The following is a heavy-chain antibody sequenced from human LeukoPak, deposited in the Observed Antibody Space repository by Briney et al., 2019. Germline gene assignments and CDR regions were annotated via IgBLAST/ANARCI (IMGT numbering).Heavy chain of an antibody. CDR3: AELGITMIGGV. V-gene: IGHV3-23*01. Sequence: PGGSLRLSCAASGFTFSSYGMNWVRQAPGKGLEWVSVISGSGGSTDYADSVKGRFTISRDNSKNTLYLQMNSLRAEDTAVYYCAELGITMIGGVWGKGTTVTISS. CDR2: ISGSGGST. J-gene: IGHJ6*04. D-gene: IGHD3-10*02. CDR1: GFTFSSYG.